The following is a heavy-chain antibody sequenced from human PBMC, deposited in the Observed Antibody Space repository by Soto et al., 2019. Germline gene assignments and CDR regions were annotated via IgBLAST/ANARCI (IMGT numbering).Heavy chain of an antibody. CDR3: ARANSGYDYDDYYYGMDV. V-gene: IGHV1-2*04. J-gene: IGHJ6*02. D-gene: IGHD5-12*01. CDR1: GYTFTGYY. CDR2: INPNSGGT. Sequence: GASVKVSCKASGYTFTGYYIHWVRQAPGQGLEWMGWINPNSGGTNYAQKFQGWVTMTRDTSISTAYMELSRLRSDDTAVYYCARANSGYDYDDYYYGMDVWGQGTTVTVSS.